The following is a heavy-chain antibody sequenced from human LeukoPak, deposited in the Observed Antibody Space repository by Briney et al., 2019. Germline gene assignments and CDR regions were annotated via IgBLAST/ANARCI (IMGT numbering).Heavy chain of an antibody. D-gene: IGHD2-15*01. CDR1: GFTFSSYS. CDR2: ISSSSSYI. V-gene: IGHV3-21*01. Sequence: GGSLRLSCAASGFTFSSYSMNWDRQAPGKGLEWVSSISSSSSYIYYADSVKGRFTISRDNAKNSLYLQMNSLRAEDTAVYYCARQCSGGSCYWASDYWGQGTLVTVSS. J-gene: IGHJ4*02. CDR3: ARQCSGGSCYWASDY.